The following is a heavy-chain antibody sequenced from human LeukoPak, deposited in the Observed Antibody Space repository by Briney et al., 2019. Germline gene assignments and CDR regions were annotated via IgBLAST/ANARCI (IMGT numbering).Heavy chain of an antibody. CDR3: ARVIFGGSYGDYFDY. CDR1: GFTFSDYY. J-gene: IGHJ4*02. CDR2: ISSSGSTI. V-gene: IGHV3-11*04. D-gene: IGHD1-26*01. Sequence: GGSLRLSFAASGFTFSDYYMSWIRQAPGKGLEWVSYISSSGSTIYYADSVKGRFTISRDNAKNSLYLQMNSLRAEDTAVYYCARVIFGGSYGDYFDYWGQGTLVTVSS.